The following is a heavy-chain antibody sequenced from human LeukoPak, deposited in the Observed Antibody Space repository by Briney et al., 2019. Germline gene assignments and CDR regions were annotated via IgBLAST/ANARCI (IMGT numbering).Heavy chain of an antibody. CDR2: INPKNGDT. Sequence: APVKVSCNTSGYPFSDYYIHWIRQASGQRLESMGWINPKNGDTQYAQRSQGRLTISMDTSIGTVYMELSSLRYDDTTVYYCARLSVLWGQGTLVTVSS. CDR3: ARLSVL. V-gene: IGHV1-2*02. J-gene: IGHJ4*02. CDR1: GYPFSDYY. D-gene: IGHD3-16*02.